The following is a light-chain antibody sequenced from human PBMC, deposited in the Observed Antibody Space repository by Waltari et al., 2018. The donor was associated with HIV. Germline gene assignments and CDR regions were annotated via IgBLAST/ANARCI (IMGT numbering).Light chain of an antibody. Sequence: SSVLTQPPSVSVAPGQTARITRWGNTIGRKPAQWYQQKPGQAPILVIYADADRPSGIPELFSGSNSGNTATLTISRVEAGDEADYFCQVWDGNSDHQVFGGGTKLTVL. CDR2: ADA. V-gene: IGLV3-21*02. CDR3: QVWDGNSDHQV. J-gene: IGLJ3*02. CDR1: TIGRKP.